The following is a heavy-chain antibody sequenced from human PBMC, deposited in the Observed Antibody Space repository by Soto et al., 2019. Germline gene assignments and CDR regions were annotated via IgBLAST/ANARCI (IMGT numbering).Heavy chain of an antibody. CDR2: IFSSGST. J-gene: IGHJ4*02. D-gene: IGHD4-17*01. CDR3: ARGPTVTTDY. V-gene: IGHV4-30-4*01. Sequence: QVQLQESGPGLVKPSQTLSLTCTVSGGSICSDAHYWSWFRQPPGKGLEWIGYIFSSGSTYYNPSLKSQVSISVDTSKNQFSLKLSSVTAADSAVYFCARGPTVTTDYWGQGALVTVSS. CDR1: GGSICSDAHY.